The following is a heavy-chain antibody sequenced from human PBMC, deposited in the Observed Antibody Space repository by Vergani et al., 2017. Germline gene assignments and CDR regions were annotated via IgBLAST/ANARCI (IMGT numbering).Heavy chain of an antibody. CDR1: GYTFTGYY. CDR3: ARDDRPGFESSGYYFDY. V-gene: IGHV1-69*18. D-gene: IGHD3-22*01. J-gene: IGHJ4*02. CDR2: IIPIFGTA. Sequence: QVQLVQSGAEVKKPGASVKVSCKASGYTFTGYYMHWVRQAPGQGLEWMGRIIPIFGTANYAQKFQGRVTITADESTSTAYMELSSLRSEDTAVYYCARDDRPGFESSGYYFDYWGQGTLVTVSS.